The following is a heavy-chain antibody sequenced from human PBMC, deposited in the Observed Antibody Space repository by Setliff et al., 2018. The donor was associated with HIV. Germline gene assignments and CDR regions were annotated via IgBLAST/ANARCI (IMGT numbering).Heavy chain of an antibody. CDR1: GGTFSSYP. V-gene: IGHV1-69*05. CDR2: IIPIVGIA. D-gene: IGHD4-17*01. CDR3: ARAPSPDYAYAFDI. Sequence: SVKVSCKASGGTFSSYPISWVRQAPGQGLEWMGGIIPIVGIANYAQKFQGRVMITTDESTSTAYMELSSLKSEDTAVYYCARAPSPDYAYAFDIWGQGTMVTVSS. J-gene: IGHJ3*02.